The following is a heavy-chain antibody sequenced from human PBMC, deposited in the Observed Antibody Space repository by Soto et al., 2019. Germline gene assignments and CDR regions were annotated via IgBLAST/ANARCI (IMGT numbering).Heavy chain of an antibody. V-gene: IGHV1-18*01. D-gene: IGHD1-20*01. CDR2: IGAYTGNT. CDR3: ARNNIYGLDP. Sequence: QAQLIQPGGEVRKPGASVKVSCKVPGYTFNSYDFTWVRQAPGQGLEWMGWIGAYTGNTQYAEKLQGRLSLTIDASTSTAYMELRSLTSDDTAMYYCARNNIYGLDPWGQGTTVTVSS. CDR1: GYTFNSYD. J-gene: IGHJ6*02.